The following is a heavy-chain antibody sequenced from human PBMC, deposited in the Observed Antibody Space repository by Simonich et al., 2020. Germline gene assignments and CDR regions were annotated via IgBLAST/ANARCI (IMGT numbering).Heavy chain of an antibody. CDR3: ARDREVYGSGSYYNY. D-gene: IGHD3-10*01. Sequence: EVQLVESGGGLVQPGGSLRLSCAASGFTFSSYWISWVRQAPGKGLGWVANIKQDGSEKYYEDSVKGRFTISRDNAKNSLYLQMNSLRAEDTAVYYCARDREVYGSGSYYNYWGQGTLVTVSS. CDR2: IKQDGSEK. CDR1: GFTFSSYW. J-gene: IGHJ4*02. V-gene: IGHV3-7*01.